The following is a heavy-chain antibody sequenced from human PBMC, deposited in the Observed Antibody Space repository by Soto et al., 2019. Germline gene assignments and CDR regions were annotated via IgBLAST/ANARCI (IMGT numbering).Heavy chain of an antibody. CDR3: SRQTVWLFLPDF. Sequence: ASVKVSCKASGFPFSNSGIAWVRQAPGQGLEWMGWINIYNGKTNYAQTLQDRVTLTTDTSTDTAYMELRSLRSDDTAVYYCSRQTVWLFLPDFWRQGTLVPVSS. CDR2: INIYNGKT. D-gene: IGHD3-22*01. J-gene: IGHJ4*02. V-gene: IGHV1-18*01. CDR1: GFPFSNSG.